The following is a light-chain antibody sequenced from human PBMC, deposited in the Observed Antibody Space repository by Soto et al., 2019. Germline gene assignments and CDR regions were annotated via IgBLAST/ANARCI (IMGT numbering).Light chain of an antibody. J-gene: IGKJ1*01. CDR3: QQYGTLPWT. V-gene: IGKV3-20*01. Sequence: EIVLTQSPGTLSLSPGERATLSCRASQSVSKTYLAWYQQKPGQAPRLLMFGVSTRPTGIPDRFSGSGSGTDFTLTISRLEPGDFAVYYCQQYGTLPWTFGPGTKVEIK. CDR1: QSVSKTY. CDR2: GVS.